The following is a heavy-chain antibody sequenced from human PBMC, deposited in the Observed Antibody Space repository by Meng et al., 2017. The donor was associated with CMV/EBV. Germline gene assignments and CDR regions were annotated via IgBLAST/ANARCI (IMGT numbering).Heavy chain of an antibody. CDR3: ARDNRKGQQLVRAFDI. V-gene: IGHV3-48*03. CDR2: ISSSGSTI. CDR1: GFTFSSYE. Sequence: GESLKISCAASGFTFSSYEMNWVRQAPGKGLEWVSYISSSGSTIYYADSVKGRFTISRDNAKNSLCLQMNSLRAEDTAVYYCARDNRKGQQLVRAFDIWGQGTMVTVSS. D-gene: IGHD6-13*01. J-gene: IGHJ3*02.